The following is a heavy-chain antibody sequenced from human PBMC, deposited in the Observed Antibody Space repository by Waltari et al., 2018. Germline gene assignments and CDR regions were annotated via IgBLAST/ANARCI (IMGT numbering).Heavy chain of an antibody. V-gene: IGHV3-23*03. Sequence: EVQLLESGGGLVQPGGSLRLSCAASGFTFSSYAMSWVRPAPGKGLEWVSVIYSGGSSTYYADSVKGRFTISRDNSKNTLYLQMNSLRAEDTAVYYCAKDQRVPTFFDYWGQGTLVTVSS. CDR2: IYSGGSST. J-gene: IGHJ4*02. CDR1: GFTFSSYA. D-gene: IGHD1-26*01. CDR3: AKDQRVPTFFDY.